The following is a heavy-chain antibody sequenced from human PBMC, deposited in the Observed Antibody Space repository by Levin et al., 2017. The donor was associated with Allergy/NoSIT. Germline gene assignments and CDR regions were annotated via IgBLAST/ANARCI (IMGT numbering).Heavy chain of an antibody. CDR3: ARTTPYYFDAFDI. CDR2: ISSSSSYI. D-gene: IGHD3-10*01. Sequence: LSLTCAASGFTFSSYSMNWVRQAPGKGLEWVSSISSSSSYIYYADSVKGRFTISRDNAKNSLYLQMNSLRAEDTAVYYCARTTPYYFDAFDIWGQGTMVTVSS. CDR1: GFTFSSYS. V-gene: IGHV3-21*01. J-gene: IGHJ3*02.